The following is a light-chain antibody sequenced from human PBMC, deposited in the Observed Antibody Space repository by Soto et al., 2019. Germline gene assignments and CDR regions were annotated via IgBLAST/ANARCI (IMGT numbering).Light chain of an antibody. J-gene: IGLJ2*01. V-gene: IGLV2-14*01. CDR1: SSDIGSYNY. CDR3: SAYTSSSTVVV. Sequence: SALTQPASVSGSPGQSITISCTGTSSDIGSYNYVSWYQQHPGKAPKLMIYDVSNRPSGVSNRFSGSKSGNTASLAISGLQAEDEADYYCSAYTSSSTVVVFGGGTKVTVL. CDR2: DVS.